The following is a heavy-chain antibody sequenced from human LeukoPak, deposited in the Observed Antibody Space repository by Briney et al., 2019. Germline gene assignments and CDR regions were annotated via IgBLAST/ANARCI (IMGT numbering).Heavy chain of an antibody. CDR3: AKVLDYDSSGYYYGELDY. Sequence: PGGSLRLSCAASGFTFSSYAMSWVRQAPGKGLEWVSAISGSGGSTYYADSVKGRFTISRDNSKNTLYLQMNSLRAEDTAVYYCAKVLDYDSSGYYYGELDYWGQGTLVTVSS. CDR2: ISGSGGST. CDR1: GFTFSSYA. D-gene: IGHD3-22*01. V-gene: IGHV3-23*01. J-gene: IGHJ4*02.